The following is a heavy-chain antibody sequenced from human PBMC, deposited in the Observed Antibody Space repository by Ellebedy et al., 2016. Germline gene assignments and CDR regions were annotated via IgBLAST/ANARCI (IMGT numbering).Heavy chain of an antibody. CDR1: GFSFRSYG. CDR2: IWYDGTLK. D-gene: IGHD3-22*01. CDR3: ARDSTIVDEMDYYSYVMDV. Sequence: GGYLRLSCAASGFSFRSYGMHWVRQAPGKGLEWVAVIWYDGTLKYYADSVQGRFTIASDNSENTLYMQMNSLRGEDTAVYYCARDSTIVDEMDYYSYVMDVWGHGTAVIVSS. V-gene: IGHV3-33*01. J-gene: IGHJ6*02.